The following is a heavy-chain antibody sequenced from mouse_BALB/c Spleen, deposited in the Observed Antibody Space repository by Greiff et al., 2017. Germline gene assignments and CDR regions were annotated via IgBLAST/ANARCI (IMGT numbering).Heavy chain of an antibody. CDR3: ARHTGDGYYAWFAY. CDR1: GFTFSSYG. V-gene: IGHV5-6*02. J-gene: IGHJ3*01. CDR2: ISSGGSYT. Sequence: DVKLQESGGDLVKPGGSLKLSCAASGFTFSSYGMSWVRQTPDKRLEWVATISSGGSYTYYPDSVKGRFTISRDNAKNTLYLQMSSLKSEDTAMYYCARHTGDGYYAWFAYWGQGTLVTVSA. D-gene: IGHD2-3*01.